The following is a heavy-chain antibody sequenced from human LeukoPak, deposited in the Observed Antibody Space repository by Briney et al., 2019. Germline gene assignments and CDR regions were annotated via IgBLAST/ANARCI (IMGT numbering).Heavy chain of an antibody. CDR1: GITFSNYW. J-gene: IGHJ4*02. Sequence: GGSLRLSCAASGITFSNYWMSWVRQAPGKGLEWVADINQDSSEKYYVDSVKGRFTISRGNAKNSLYLQMNSLRAEDTAVYYCARDSRGDYFDYWGQGTLVTVSS. CDR3: ARDSRGDYFDY. CDR2: INQDSSEK. V-gene: IGHV3-7*01.